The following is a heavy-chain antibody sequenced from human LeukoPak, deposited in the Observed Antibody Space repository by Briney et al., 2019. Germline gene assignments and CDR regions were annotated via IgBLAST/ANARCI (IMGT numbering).Heavy chain of an antibody. J-gene: IGHJ6*03. V-gene: IGHV1-8*01. D-gene: IGHD3-10*01. CDR1: GYTFTSYD. CDR3: ARGSRFGAYYYYYMDV. Sequence: ASVKVSCKASGYTFTSYDINWVRQATGQGLEWMGWMNPNSGNTGYAQKFQGRVTMTRNTSISTAYMELSSLRSEDTAVYYCARGSRFGAYYYYYMDVWGKGTTVTISS. CDR2: MNPNSGNT.